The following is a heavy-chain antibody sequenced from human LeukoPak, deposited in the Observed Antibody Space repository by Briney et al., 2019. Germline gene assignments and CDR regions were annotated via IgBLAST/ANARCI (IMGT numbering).Heavy chain of an antibody. CDR1: GFTFSSYA. V-gene: IGHV3-64*01. CDR2: ISSNGGST. CDR3: ARDAPYYYGSGSSHQYYYYYYMDV. D-gene: IGHD3-10*01. J-gene: IGHJ6*03. Sequence: GGSLRLSCAASGFTFSSYAMHWVRQAPGKGLEYVSAISSNGGSTYYANSVKGRFTISIDNSKNTLYLQMGSLRAEDMAVYYCARDAPYYYGSGSSHQYYYYYYMDVWGKGTPVTVSS.